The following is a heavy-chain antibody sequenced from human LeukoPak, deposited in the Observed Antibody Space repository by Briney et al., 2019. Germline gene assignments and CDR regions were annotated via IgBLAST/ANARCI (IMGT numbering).Heavy chain of an antibody. CDR1: GGTFSSYA. J-gene: IGHJ6*04. CDR2: IIPIFGIA. D-gene: IGHD2-2*01. CDR3: ASALVVPAAPGPGPRASYYYYGMDV. V-gene: IGHV1-69*04. Sequence: GASVKVSCKASGGTFSSYAISWVRQAPGQGLEWMGRIIPIFGIANYAQKFQGRVTITADKSTSTAYMELSSLRSEDTAVYYCASALVVPAAPGPGPRASYYYYGMDVWGKGTTVTVSS.